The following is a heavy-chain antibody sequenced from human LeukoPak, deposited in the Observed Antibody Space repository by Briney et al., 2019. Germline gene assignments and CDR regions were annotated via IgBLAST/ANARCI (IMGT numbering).Heavy chain of an antibody. J-gene: IGHJ5*02. V-gene: IGHV1-2*02. Sequence: ASVKVSCKASGYTFTGYYMHWVRQAPGQGLEWMGWINPNSGGTNYAQKFQGRVTMTRDTSISTAYMELSRLRSDDTAVYYYARERPGIAAAARRINWFDPWGQGTLVTVSS. CDR2: INPNSGGT. CDR1: GYTFTGYY. CDR3: ARERPGIAAAARRINWFDP. D-gene: IGHD6-13*01.